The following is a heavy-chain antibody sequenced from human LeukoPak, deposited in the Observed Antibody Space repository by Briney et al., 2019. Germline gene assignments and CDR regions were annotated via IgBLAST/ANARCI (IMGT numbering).Heavy chain of an antibody. Sequence: SETLSLTCTVSGGSISSGSYYWSWIRQPPGKGLEWIGYIYYSGNTNYNLSLKSRVTISVDTSKNQFSLKLSSVTAADTAVYYCARGGFLEWPRYDAFDFWGQGTMVTVSS. CDR2: IYYSGNT. CDR3: ARGGFLEWPRYDAFDF. D-gene: IGHD3-3*01. CDR1: GGSISSGSYY. V-gene: IGHV4-61*01. J-gene: IGHJ3*01.